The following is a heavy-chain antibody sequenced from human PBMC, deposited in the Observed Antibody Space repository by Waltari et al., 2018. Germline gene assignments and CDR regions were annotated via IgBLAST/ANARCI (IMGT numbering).Heavy chain of an antibody. V-gene: IGHV1-69*05. CDR2: IIPIFGTA. D-gene: IGHD2-21*02. Sequence: QVQLVQSGAEVKKPGSSVKVSCKASGGTFSSYALSWVRQAPGQGLEWMGGIIPIFGTANYAQKFQGRVTSTTDESTSTAYMELSSLRSEDTAVYYCARELTRPMTGTAGRFDLWGRGTLVTVSS. CDR3: ARELTRPMTGTAGRFDL. CDR1: GGTFSSYA. J-gene: IGHJ2*01.